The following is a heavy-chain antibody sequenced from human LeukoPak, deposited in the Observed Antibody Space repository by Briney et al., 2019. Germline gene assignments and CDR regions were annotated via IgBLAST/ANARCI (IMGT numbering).Heavy chain of an antibody. Sequence: SETLSLTCTVSGASINHYYWSWIRQSPGKGLEWIGYVSDSGSSKYNASLKSRVTISTDTPNNQISLKMNSMTAADTAVYYCARSRIVVSSYFLDKWGQGTFVTVSS. CDR1: GASINHYY. CDR2: VSDSGSS. J-gene: IGHJ4*02. D-gene: IGHD3-22*01. CDR3: ARSRIVVSSYFLDK. V-gene: IGHV4-59*01.